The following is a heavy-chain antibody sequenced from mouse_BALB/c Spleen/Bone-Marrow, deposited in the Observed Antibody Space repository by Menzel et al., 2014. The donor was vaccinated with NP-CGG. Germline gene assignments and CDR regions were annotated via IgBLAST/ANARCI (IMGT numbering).Heavy chain of an antibody. CDR2: INPSNGRT. V-gene: IGHV1S81*02. Sequence: VHLVESGAELVKPGASVKLSCKASGYTFTSYWMHWVKQRPGQGLEWIGEINPSNGRTNYNEKFKSKATLTVDKSSSTAYMQLSSLTSEDSAVYFCAREGYYGLDYWGQGTTLTVSS. CDR1: GYTFTSYW. CDR3: AREGYYGLDY. J-gene: IGHJ2*01. D-gene: IGHD2-1*01.